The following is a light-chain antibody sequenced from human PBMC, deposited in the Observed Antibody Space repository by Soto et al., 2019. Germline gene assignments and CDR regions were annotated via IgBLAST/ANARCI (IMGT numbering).Light chain of an antibody. CDR2: KAS. CDR1: QSISTW. V-gene: IGKV1-5*03. J-gene: IGKJ1*01. Sequence: DIQMTQSPSTLSASVGDRVTITCRASQSISTWLAWYQQKPGKAPKLLIYKASSSESGVPSRFSGSGFGTEFTLTIGNLQPEDSATYYCQQYDTYTGAFGQGTKV. CDR3: QQYDTYTGA.